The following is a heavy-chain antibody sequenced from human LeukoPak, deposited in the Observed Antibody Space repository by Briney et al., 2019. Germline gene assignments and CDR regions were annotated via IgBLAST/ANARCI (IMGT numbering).Heavy chain of an antibody. D-gene: IGHD3-9*01. CDR1: GYTFTGYY. Sequence: ASVKVSFKASGYTFTGYYMHWVRQAPGQGLEWMGWINPNSGGTNYAQKFQGWVTMTRDASISTAYMELSRLRSDDTAVYYCARTEDYDILTGYYKGGYFDYWGQGTLVTVSS. CDR3: ARTEDYDILTGYYKGGYFDY. CDR2: INPNSGGT. V-gene: IGHV1-2*04. J-gene: IGHJ4*02.